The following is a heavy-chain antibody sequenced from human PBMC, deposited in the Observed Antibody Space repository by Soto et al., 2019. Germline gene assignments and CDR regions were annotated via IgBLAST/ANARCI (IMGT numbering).Heavy chain of an antibody. CDR1: GFTFSSYA. CDR2: ISGSGGST. J-gene: IGHJ4*02. V-gene: IGHV3-23*01. D-gene: IGHD2-15*01. Sequence: EVQLLESGGGLVQPGGSLRLSCAASGFTFSSYAMSWVRQAPGKGLEWVSAISGSGGSTYYADSVKGRFTISSDNSKNTLYLQMNSLSAEDTAVYYCAKDPPDIVVVVAASEIDYCGQGTLVTFSS. CDR3: AKDPPDIVVVVAASEIDY.